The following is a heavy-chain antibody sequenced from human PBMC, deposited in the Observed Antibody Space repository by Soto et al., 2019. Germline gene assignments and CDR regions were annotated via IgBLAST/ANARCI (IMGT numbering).Heavy chain of an antibody. V-gene: IGHV1-18*01. J-gene: IGHJ4*02. Sequence: QVQLVQSGAEVKEPGASVKISCKASGYTFTSYGISWGRQAPGQGLEWMSGISAYNGDTNYAQKVQGRVTMTTDTSTSTAFRELRSLRFDDTAVYYCVRDPAGQIDLDYWGQGTLVTVSS. CDR3: VRDPAGQIDLDY. CDR1: GYTFTSYG. CDR2: ISAYNGDT. D-gene: IGHD2-2*01.